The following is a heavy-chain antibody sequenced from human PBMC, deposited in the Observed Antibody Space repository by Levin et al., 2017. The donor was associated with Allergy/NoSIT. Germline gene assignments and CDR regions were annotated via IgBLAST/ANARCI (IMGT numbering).Heavy chain of an antibody. CDR1: GFTFSSYG. CDR3: AKEGGGLKMITFGGEIDY. Sequence: GGSLRLSCAASGFTFSSYGMHWVRQAPGKGLEWVAVISYDGSNKYYADSVKGRFTISRDNSKNTLYLQMNSLRAEDTAVYYCAKEGGGLKMITFGGEIDYWGQGTLVTVSS. CDR2: ISYDGSNK. J-gene: IGHJ4*02. D-gene: IGHD3-16*01. V-gene: IGHV3-30*18.